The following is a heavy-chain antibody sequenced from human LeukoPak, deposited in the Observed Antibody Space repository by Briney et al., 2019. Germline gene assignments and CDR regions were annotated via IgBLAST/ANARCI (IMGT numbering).Heavy chain of an antibody. D-gene: IGHD6-13*01. J-gene: IGHJ4*02. Sequence: GGSLRLSCAASGFTFSSYAMSWVRQAPGKGLEWVSAISGSGGSTYYADSVKGRFTISRDNSKNTLYLQMNSLRAEDTAVYYCAKTYSSSWYGLIDYWGQGTLVTVSS. CDR1: GFTFSSYA. CDR3: AKTYSSSWYGLIDY. V-gene: IGHV3-23*01. CDR2: ISGSGGST.